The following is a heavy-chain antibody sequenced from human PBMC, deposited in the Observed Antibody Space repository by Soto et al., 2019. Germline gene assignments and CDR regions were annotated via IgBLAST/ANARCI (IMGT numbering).Heavy chain of an antibody. J-gene: IGHJ4*02. Sequence: GSGPTLVNPTQTLTLTCTFSGFSLSTSGVGVGWIRQPPGKALEWLALIYWDDDKRYSPSLKSRLTITKDTSKNQVVLTMTNMDPVDTAIYYCAHRRAAAAGSYYFDYWGQGTLVTVSS. D-gene: IGHD6-13*01. CDR2: IYWDDDK. CDR1: GFSLSTSGVG. V-gene: IGHV2-5*02. CDR3: AHRRAAAAGSYYFDY.